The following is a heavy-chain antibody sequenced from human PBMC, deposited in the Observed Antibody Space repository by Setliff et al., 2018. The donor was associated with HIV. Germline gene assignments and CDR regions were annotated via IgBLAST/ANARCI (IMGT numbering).Heavy chain of an antibody. V-gene: IGHV5-51*01. CDR3: ARHGRGCCSGGSCYSDYYYMDV. CDR2: IYPGDSDT. J-gene: IGHJ6*03. D-gene: IGHD2-15*01. Sequence: PGESLKISCKGSGYSFTSYWIGWVRQMPGKGLEWMGIIYPGDSDTRYSPSFQGQVTISADKSISTAYLQWSSLKASDTAMYYCARHGRGCCSGGSCYSDYYYMDVWGKGTTVTVSS. CDR1: GYSFTSYW.